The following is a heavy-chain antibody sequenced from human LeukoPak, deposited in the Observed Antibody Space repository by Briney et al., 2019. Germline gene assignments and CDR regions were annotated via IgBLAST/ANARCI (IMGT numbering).Heavy chain of an antibody. Sequence: GASVKVSCKASGYTFTGYYMHWVRQAPGQGLEWMGWINPNSGGTNYAQKFQGRVTMTRDTSISTAYMELSRLRSDDTAVYYCARLYYYGSGSYYYYYMDVWGKGTTVTISS. CDR2: INPNSGGT. CDR1: GYTFTGYY. V-gene: IGHV1-2*02. D-gene: IGHD3-10*01. CDR3: ARLYYYGSGSYYYYYMDV. J-gene: IGHJ6*03.